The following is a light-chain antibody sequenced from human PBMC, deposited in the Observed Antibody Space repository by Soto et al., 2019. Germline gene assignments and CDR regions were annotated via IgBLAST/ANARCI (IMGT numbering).Light chain of an antibody. CDR2: DAT. CDR3: QQSFVTPRP. Sequence: EIKVTISVASLSASVGDSVTITCRASQTLKSYLNWYQHKPGKAPNLLIHDATTLQTGVPSRFSGSGSGTDFTLTISSLQPEDFATYYCQQSFVTPRPFGQGAKADIK. CDR1: QTLKSY. J-gene: IGKJ1*01. V-gene: IGKV1-39*01.